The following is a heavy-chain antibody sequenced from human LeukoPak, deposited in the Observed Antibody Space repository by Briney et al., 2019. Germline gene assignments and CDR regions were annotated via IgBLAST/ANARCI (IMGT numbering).Heavy chain of an antibody. CDR2: ISYDGSNK. CDR1: GFTFSSYG. D-gene: IGHD4/OR15-4a*01. CDR3: TRDDYFTY. Sequence: GGSLRLSCAASGFTFSSYGMHWVRQAPGKGLEWVAVISYDGSNKYYADSVKGRFTISRDNSKNTLYLQMNSLRVEDTAIYYCTRDDYFTYWGQGTPVTVSS. V-gene: IGHV3-30*03. J-gene: IGHJ4*02.